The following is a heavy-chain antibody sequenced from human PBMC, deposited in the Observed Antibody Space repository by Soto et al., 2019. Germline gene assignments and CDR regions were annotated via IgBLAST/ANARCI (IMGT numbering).Heavy chain of an antibody. Sequence: EVQLVESGGGLVQPGGSLRLSCAASGFTFSSYWMSWVRQAPGKGLEWVANIKQDGSEKYYVDSVKGRFTISRDNAKNSLYLQMNSLRAEDTAVYYCARAGPHFWSGYYNDYWGQGTLVTVSS. CDR3: ARAGPHFWSGYYNDY. CDR2: IKQDGSEK. D-gene: IGHD3-3*01. J-gene: IGHJ4*02. CDR1: GFTFSSYW. V-gene: IGHV3-7*01.